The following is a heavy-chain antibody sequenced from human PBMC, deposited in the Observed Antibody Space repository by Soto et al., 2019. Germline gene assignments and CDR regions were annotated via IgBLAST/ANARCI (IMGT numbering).Heavy chain of an antibody. J-gene: IGHJ6*02. CDR1: GFTFSSYA. D-gene: IGHD2-15*01. CDR2: ISIRGGDE. CDR3: ARYCSPTSCTIRYGMDV. V-gene: IGHV3-30*03. Sequence: GGSLRLSCAASGFTFSSYAMHWARQAPGKGLEWVTVISIRGGDEYYAESVRGRFTISRDNSKNTLYLQVNGLRAEDSAKYYCARYCSPTSCTIRYGMDVWGQGTTVTVSS.